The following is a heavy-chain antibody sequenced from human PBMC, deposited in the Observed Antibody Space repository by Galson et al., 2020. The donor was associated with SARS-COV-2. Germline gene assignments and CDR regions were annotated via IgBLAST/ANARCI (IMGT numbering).Heavy chain of an antibody. CDR2: IWYDGSNK. Sequence: GGSLRLSCAASGFTFSSYGMHWVRQAPGQGLEWVAVIWYDGSNKYYADSVKGRFTISRDNSKNTLYLQMNSLRAEDTAVYYCAREAISSSWSEYYFDYWGQGTLVTVSS. J-gene: IGHJ4*02. V-gene: IGHV3-33*01. CDR3: AREAISSSWSEYYFDY. D-gene: IGHD6-13*01. CDR1: GFTFSSYG.